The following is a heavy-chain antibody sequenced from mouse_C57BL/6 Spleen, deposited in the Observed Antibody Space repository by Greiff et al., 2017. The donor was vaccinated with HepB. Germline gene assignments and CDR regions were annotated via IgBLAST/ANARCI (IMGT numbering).Heavy chain of an antibody. Sequence: VQLQQPGTELVKPGASVKLSCKASGYTFTSYWMHWVKQRPGQGLEWIGNINPSNGGTNYNEKFKSKATLTVDKSSSTAYMQLSSLTSEDSAVYYCASWNLLLLRYFDVWGTGTTVTVSS. V-gene: IGHV1-53*01. D-gene: IGHD1-1*01. CDR1: GYTFTSYW. CDR2: INPSNGGT. J-gene: IGHJ1*03. CDR3: ASWNLLLLRYFDV.